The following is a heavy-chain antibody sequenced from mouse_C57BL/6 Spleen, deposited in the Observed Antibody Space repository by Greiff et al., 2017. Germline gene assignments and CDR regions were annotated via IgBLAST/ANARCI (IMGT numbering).Heavy chain of an antibody. D-gene: IGHD1-1*01. Sequence: QVQLQQPGTELVKPGASVKLSCKASGYTFTSYWMHWVKQRPGQGLEWIGNINPSNGGTHYNEKFKSKATLTVDKSSSTAYMQLSSLTSEDSAVYYCARWTTVVADWYFDDWGTGTTVTVSS. CDR1: GYTFTSYW. CDR2: INPSNGGT. J-gene: IGHJ1*03. CDR3: ARWTTVVADWYFDD. V-gene: IGHV1-53*01.